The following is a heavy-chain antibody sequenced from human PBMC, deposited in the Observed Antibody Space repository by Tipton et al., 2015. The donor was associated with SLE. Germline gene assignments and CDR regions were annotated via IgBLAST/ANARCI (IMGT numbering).Heavy chain of an antibody. CDR1: GFTFSSYE. Sequence: SLRLSCAASGFTFSSYEMNWVRQAPGKGLEWISYITSSGSTIYYADSVKGRFTISRDNAKNSLYLQMNSRRVEDTAVYYCAREGRGTPDCWGQGTLVTISS. CDR3: AREGRGTPDC. J-gene: IGHJ4*02. CDR2: ITSSGSTI. D-gene: IGHD1-26*01. V-gene: IGHV3-48*03.